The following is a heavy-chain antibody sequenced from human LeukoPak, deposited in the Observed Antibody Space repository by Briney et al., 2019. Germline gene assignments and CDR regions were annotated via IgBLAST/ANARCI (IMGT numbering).Heavy chain of an antibody. CDR3: AKLGSGGYDIGPYYFDY. Sequence: GRSLRLSCAASGFTFSSYAMSWVRQAPGKGLEWVSAISGSGGSTYYADSVKGRFTISRDNSKNTLYLQMNSLRAEDTAVYYCAKLGSGGYDIGPYYFDYWGQGTLVTVSS. V-gene: IGHV3-23*01. D-gene: IGHD1-26*01. CDR1: GFTFSSYA. CDR2: ISGSGGST. J-gene: IGHJ4*02.